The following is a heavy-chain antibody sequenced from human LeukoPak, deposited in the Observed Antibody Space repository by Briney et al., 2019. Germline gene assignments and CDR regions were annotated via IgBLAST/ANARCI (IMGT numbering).Heavy chain of an antibody. J-gene: IGHJ6*02. V-gene: IGHV1-69*13. D-gene: IGHD2-15*01. CDR1: GGTFSSYA. CDR2: IIPIFGTA. Sequence: SVKVSCKASGGTFSSYAISWVRQAPGQGLEWMGGIIPIFGTANYAQKFQGRVTITAGESTSTAYMELSSLRSEDTAVYYCAMTRYCSGGSCYSNLYYYYYGMDVWGQGTTVTVSS. CDR3: AMTRYCSGGSCYSNLYYYYYGMDV.